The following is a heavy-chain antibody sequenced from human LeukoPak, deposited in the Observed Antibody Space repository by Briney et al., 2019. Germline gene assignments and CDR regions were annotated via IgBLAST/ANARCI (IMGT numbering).Heavy chain of an antibody. CDR2: IIPIFGTA. D-gene: IGHD2-15*01. CDR1: GGTFSSYA. Sequence: ASVKVSCKASGGTFSSYAISWVRQAPGQGLEWMGGIIPIFGTANYAQKFQGRVMITADESTSTAYMELSSLRSEDTAVYYCARMNCSGGSCHHPHAFDIWGQGTMVTVSS. J-gene: IGHJ3*02. V-gene: IGHV1-69*13. CDR3: ARMNCSGGSCHHPHAFDI.